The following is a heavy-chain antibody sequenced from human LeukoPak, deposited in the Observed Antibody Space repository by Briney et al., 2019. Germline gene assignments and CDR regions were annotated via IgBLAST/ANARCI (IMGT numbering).Heavy chain of an antibody. CDR2: ISSSSSTI. CDR1: GFTFSSNS. CDR3: ARLTSATVTYDY. V-gene: IGHV3-48*02. D-gene: IGHD4-17*01. J-gene: IGHJ4*02. Sequence: GGSLRLSCAASGFTFSSNSMNWVRQAPGKGLEWVSYISSSSSTIYFADSVKGRFTISRDNAKNSLYLQMNSLRDEDMAVYYCARLTSATVTYDYWGQGTLVTVSS.